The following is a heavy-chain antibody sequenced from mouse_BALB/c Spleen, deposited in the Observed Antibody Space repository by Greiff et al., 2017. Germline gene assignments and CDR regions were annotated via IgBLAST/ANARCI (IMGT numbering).Heavy chain of an antibody. Sequence: VQLQQPGAELVRPGASVTLSCKASGYTFTSYWINWVKQRPGQGLEWIGNIYPSDSYTNYNQKFKDKATLTVDKSSSTAYMQLSSPTSEDSAVYYCTRSGDYYGSSPAWFAYWGQGTLVTVSA. CDR3: TRSGDYYGSSPAWFAY. J-gene: IGHJ3*01. CDR1: GYTFTSYW. CDR2: IYPSDSYT. D-gene: IGHD1-1*01. V-gene: IGHV1-69*02.